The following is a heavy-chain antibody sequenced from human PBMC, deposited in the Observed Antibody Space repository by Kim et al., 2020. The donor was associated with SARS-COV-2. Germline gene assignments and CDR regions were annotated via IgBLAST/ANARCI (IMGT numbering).Heavy chain of an antibody. CDR1: GFTFDDYA. Sequence: SLRLSCVASGFTFDDYAIHWVRQAPGKGLEWVSGISWNSGTMYYADSLRGRFTISRDNARNSLYLQMNSLGPEDTALYYCTKGSCSGGACNNGDYFDY. D-gene: IGHD2-8*01. V-gene: IGHV3-9*01. J-gene: IGHJ4*01. CDR2: ISWNSGTM. CDR3: TKGSCSGGACNNGDYFDY.